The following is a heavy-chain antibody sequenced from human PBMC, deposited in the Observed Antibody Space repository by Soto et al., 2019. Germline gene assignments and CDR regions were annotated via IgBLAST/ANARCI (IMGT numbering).Heavy chain of an antibody. J-gene: IGHJ6*02. CDR3: VMVDNYVTPTPQDV. CDR2: ISPYTGNT. V-gene: IGHV1-18*01. Sequence: QVQLVQSGDEVKKPGASVKVSCKASGYIFVNYGIAWVRQAPGQGLEWMGWISPYTGNTHSATKVQGRLTMTTDTSTSTAYMALGSLNSDETAVYYCVMVDNYVTPTPQDVWGQGSTVTVSS. D-gene: IGHD3-16*01. CDR1: GYIFVNYG.